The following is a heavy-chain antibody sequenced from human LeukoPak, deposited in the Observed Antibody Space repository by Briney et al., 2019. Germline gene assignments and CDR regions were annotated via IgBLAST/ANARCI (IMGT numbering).Heavy chain of an antibody. D-gene: IGHD6-19*01. Sequence: PGGSLRLSCAASGFSFSDYYMNWVRQAPGKGLEGGSYICPGGGDTFFADSVKGRFTISTDSDKNSLYLQMNSLTADDTAVYYCASGRDILVAGPGGYFDYWGQGTLVTVSS. CDR3: ASGRDILVAGPGGYFDY. V-gene: IGHV3-11*01. CDR2: ICPGGGDT. CDR1: GFSFSDYY. J-gene: IGHJ4*02.